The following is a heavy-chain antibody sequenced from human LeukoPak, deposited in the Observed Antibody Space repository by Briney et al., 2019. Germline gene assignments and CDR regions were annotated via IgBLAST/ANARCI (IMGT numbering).Heavy chain of an antibody. J-gene: IGHJ5*02. CDR2: ISAYNGNT. CDR1: GYTFTSYG. Sequence: ASVKVSCKASGYTFTSYGISWVRQAPGQGLEWMGWISAYNGNTNYAQKLQGRVTMTTDTSTSTAYMELRSLRSDDTAVYYCARGEAGITMIVVANWFDPWGQGTLVTVSS. V-gene: IGHV1-18*01. CDR3: ARGEAGITMIVVANWFDP. D-gene: IGHD3-22*01.